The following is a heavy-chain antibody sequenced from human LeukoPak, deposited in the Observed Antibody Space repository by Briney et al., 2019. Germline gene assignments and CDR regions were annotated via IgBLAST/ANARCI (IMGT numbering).Heavy chain of an antibody. V-gene: IGHV4-34*01. CDR2: INHSGST. D-gene: IGHD5-18*01. CDR3: ARGADTAMVRPRRIYFDY. J-gene: IGHJ4*02. CDR1: GGSISSYY. Sequence: SETLSLTCTVSGGSISSYYWSWIRQPPGKGLEWIGEINHSGSTNYNPSLKSRVTISVDTSKNQFSLKLSSVTAADTAVYYCARGADTAMVRPRRIYFDYWGQGTLVTVSS.